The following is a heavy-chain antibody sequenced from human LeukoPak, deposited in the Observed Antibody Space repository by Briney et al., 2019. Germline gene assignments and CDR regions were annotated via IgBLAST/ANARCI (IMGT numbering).Heavy chain of an antibody. J-gene: IGHJ6*02. CDR1: GFTFSNYS. Sequence: GGSLRLSCAASGFTFSNYSMHWVRQAPGKGLEWVAVISYDGSRKYYADSVKGRFTVFRDNSKNTLYLQMNSLRDEDTAVFYCARERSVVGVAATGMDVWGQGTTVTVSS. V-gene: IGHV3-30-3*01. CDR2: ISYDGSRK. CDR3: ARERSVVGVAATGMDV. D-gene: IGHD2-2*01.